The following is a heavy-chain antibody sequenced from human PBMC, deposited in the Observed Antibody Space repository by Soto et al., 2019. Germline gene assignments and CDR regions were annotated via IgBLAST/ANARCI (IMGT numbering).Heavy chain of an antibody. J-gene: IGHJ5*02. CDR3: ARDQEKGPSNNSPNHSISAPSGWFDP. D-gene: IGHD2-2*01. Sequence: ASVKVSCKASGYTFTGYYMHWVRQAPGQGLEWMGWINPNSGGTNYAQKFQGWVTMTRDTSISTAYMELSRLRSDDTAVYYCARDQEKGPSNNSPNHSISAPSGWFDPWGQGTLVTVSS. CDR1: GYTFTGYY. CDR2: INPNSGGT. V-gene: IGHV1-2*04.